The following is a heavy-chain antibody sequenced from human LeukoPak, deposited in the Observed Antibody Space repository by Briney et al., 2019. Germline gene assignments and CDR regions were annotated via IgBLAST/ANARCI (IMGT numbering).Heavy chain of an antibody. J-gene: IGHJ3*02. Sequence: SETLSLTCAVSGGSISSSNWWSWVRQPPGKGLEWIGEIYHSGTTNYNPSLKSRVTISVDTSKNQFSLKLSSVTAADTAVYYCARELRRAYCGGDCYSAAFDIWGQGTMVTVSS. CDR2: IYHSGTT. CDR1: GGSISSSNW. D-gene: IGHD2-21*02. CDR3: ARELRRAYCGGDCYSAAFDI. V-gene: IGHV4-4*02.